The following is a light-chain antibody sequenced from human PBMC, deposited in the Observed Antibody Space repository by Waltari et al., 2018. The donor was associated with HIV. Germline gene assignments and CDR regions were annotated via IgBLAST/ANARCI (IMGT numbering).Light chain of an antibody. CDR1: SSNIGSNA. J-gene: IGLJ1*01. CDR3: ASWDDSLNGYV. CDR2: SNN. V-gene: IGLV1-44*01. Sequence: QSVLTQPPSASGTPGQRVTISCSGSSSNIGSNAVNWYQQLPGTAPKLRIYSNNQRPSGVPGRFSGAKSGTSASLAISGLQSEDEADYYCASWDDSLNGYVFGTGTKVTVL.